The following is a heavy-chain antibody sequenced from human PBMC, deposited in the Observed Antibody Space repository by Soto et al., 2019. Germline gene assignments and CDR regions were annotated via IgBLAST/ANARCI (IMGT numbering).Heavy chain of an antibody. J-gene: IGHJ4*02. CDR3: AREVEGYCSGGSCYDY. D-gene: IGHD2-15*01. V-gene: IGHV1-18*01. Sequence: ASVKVSCKASGYTFTSYGIGWVRQAPGQGLEWMGWISAYNGNTNYAQKLQGRVTMTTDTSTSTAYMELRSLRSDDTAVYYCAREVEGYCSGGSCYDYWGQGTLVTVSS. CDR2: ISAYNGNT. CDR1: GYTFTSYG.